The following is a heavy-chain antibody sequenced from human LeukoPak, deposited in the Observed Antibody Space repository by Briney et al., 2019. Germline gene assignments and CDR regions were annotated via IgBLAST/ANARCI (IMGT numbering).Heavy chain of an antibody. D-gene: IGHD3-3*01. V-gene: IGHV3-30*02. CDR3: LSYGVVTQNYFDY. CDR2: IRYDGSNK. J-gene: IGHJ4*02. CDR1: GFTFSSYG. Sequence: GGSLRLSCAASGFTFSSYGMHWVRQAPGKGLEWVAFIRYDGSNKYYADSVKGRFTISRDNSKNTLYLQMNSLRAEDTAVYYCLSYGVVTQNYFDYWGQGTLVTVSS.